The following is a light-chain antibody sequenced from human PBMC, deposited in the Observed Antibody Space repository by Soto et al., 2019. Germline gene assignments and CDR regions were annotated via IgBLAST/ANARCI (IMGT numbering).Light chain of an antibody. CDR3: QQVSGYPLS. J-gene: IGKJ4*01. CDR1: QGINSN. V-gene: IGKV1-9*01. CDR2: AAS. Sequence: DIQLTQSPSSLSASVGDRATITCWASQGINSNLAWYQQEPGKAPKLLIYAASTLQSGVPSRFSGSASGTEFTLTISSLQPEDFATYYCQQVSGYPLSFGGGTKVEIK.